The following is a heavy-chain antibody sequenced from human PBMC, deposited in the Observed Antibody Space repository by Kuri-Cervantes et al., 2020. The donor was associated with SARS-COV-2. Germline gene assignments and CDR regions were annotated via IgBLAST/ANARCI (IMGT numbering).Heavy chain of an antibody. CDR3: AREYYDSSGYYYYYYYGMDV. CDR2: INPNSGGT. CDR1: GYTFTGYY. V-gene: IGHV1-2*06. D-gene: IGHD3-22*01. J-gene: IGHJ6*02. Sequence: ASVKVSCKASGYTFTGYYMHWVRQAPGQGLEWMGRINPNSGGTNYAQKFQGRVTMTRDTSISTAYMELSRLRSEDTAVYYCAREYYDSSGYYYYYYYGMDVWGQGTMVTVSS.